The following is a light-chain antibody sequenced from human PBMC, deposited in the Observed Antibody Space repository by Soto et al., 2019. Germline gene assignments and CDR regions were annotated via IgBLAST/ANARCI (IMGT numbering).Light chain of an antibody. J-gene: IGKJ1*01. CDR2: DAS. V-gene: IGKV1-5*01. Sequence: DIQMTQSPSTLSASVGDRVTITCRASQSISSWLAWYQQKTGKAPKLLIYDASSLESGVPSMFSGSGSGTEFPLTISSRQPDGFATYYCQQYNSYSRTFGQGTKVEIK. CDR1: QSISSW. CDR3: QQYNSYSRT.